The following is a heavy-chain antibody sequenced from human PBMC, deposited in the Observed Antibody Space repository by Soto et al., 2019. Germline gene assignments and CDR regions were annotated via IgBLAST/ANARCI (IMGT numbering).Heavy chain of an antibody. Sequence: SETLSLTCTVSGGSISSYYWSWIRQPPGKGLEWIGYIYYSGSTNYNPSLKSRVTISVDTSKNQFSLKLSSVTAADTAVYYCARVAPTGTSYYYYYGMDVWGQGTTVTVSS. CDR2: IYYSGST. CDR3: ARVAPTGTSYYYYYGMDV. CDR1: GGSISSYY. D-gene: IGHD2-2*01. J-gene: IGHJ6*02. V-gene: IGHV4-59*01.